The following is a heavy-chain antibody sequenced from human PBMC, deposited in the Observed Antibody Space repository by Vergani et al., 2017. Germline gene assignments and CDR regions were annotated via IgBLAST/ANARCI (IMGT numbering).Heavy chain of an antibody. D-gene: IGHD2-15*01. CDR1: GGSISSYY. Sequence: QVQLQESGPGLVKPSETLSLTCTVSGGSISSYYWSWIRQPPGKGLEWIGYIYYSGSTNYNPSLKSRVTISVDTSKNQFSLKLSSVTAADTAVYYCARDRAGYCSGGSCYGGAFDIWGQGTMVTVSS. CDR2: IYYSGST. J-gene: IGHJ3*02. V-gene: IGHV4-59*01. CDR3: ARDRAGYCSGGSCYGGAFDI.